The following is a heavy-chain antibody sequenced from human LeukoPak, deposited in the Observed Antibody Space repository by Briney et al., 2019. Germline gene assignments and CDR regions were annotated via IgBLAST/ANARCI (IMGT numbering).Heavy chain of an antibody. V-gene: IGHV1-18*01. D-gene: IGHD3-22*01. CDR1: GYTFTSYV. CDR2: ISAYNGNT. Sequence: ASVKVSCMASGYTFTSYVISWVRQAPGQGLEWVGWISAYNGNTNYAQKLQGRVTMTTDTSTSTAYMELRSLRSDDTAVYYCARVRDSSVYPNYYNGMDVWGQGTTVTVSS. J-gene: IGHJ6*02. CDR3: ARVRDSSVYPNYYNGMDV.